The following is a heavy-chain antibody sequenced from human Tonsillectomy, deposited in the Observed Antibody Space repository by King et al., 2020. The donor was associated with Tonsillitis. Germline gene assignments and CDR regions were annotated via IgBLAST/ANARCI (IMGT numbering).Heavy chain of an antibody. CDR1: GFTFSNYN. J-gene: IGHJ4*02. Sequence: VQLVESGGGLVQPGGSLRLSCAASGFTFSNYNMNWVRQAPGKGMEWISYISLSGSTIYQSDAVKGRFILSRDNGKNSLFLQMNSLRDEDTTVYFCAREGKRDYYDFGYWGQGTLFTVSS. CDR3: AREGKRDYYDFGY. V-gene: IGHV3-48*02. D-gene: IGHD3-22*01. CDR2: ISLSGSTI.